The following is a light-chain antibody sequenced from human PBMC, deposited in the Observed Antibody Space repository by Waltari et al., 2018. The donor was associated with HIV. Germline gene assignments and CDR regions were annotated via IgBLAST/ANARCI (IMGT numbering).Light chain of an antibody. CDR2: DAS. V-gene: IGKV3-11*01. Sequence: ELVLTQSPATLSLSPGERATLSCRASQSVSSYLAWYQQKPGQAPRLLIYDASNRATGIPARFSGSGSGTDFTLTISGLESEDFAVYYCQQRRNWPKTFGQGTKVEIK. CDR3: QQRRNWPKT. J-gene: IGKJ1*01. CDR1: QSVSSY.